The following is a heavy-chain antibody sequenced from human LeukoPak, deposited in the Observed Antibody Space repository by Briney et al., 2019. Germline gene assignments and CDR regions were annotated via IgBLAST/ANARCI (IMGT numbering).Heavy chain of an antibody. V-gene: IGHV4-38-2*02. D-gene: IGHD3-16*02. CDR3: ASSRGYYDYVWGSYRSDYFDY. CDR2: IYHSGST. CDR1: GYTISSGYY. Sequence: PSETLSLTCTVSGYTISSGYYWGWIQQPPGKGLEWIGSIYHSGSTYYNPSLKSRVTISVDTSKNQFSLKLSSVTAADTAVYYCASSRGYYDYVWGSYRSDYFDYWGQGTLVAVSS. J-gene: IGHJ4*02.